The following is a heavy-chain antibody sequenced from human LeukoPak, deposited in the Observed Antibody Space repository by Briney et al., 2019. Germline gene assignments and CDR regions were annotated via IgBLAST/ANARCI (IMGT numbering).Heavy chain of an antibody. CDR3: AKDPKLRLGELSLYRGRIPC. CDR2: IRDDETYK. D-gene: IGHD3-16*02. V-gene: IGHV3-30*02. J-gene: IGHJ4*02. CDR1: AFTFSSYG. Sequence: PGGSLRLSCAAAAFTFSSYGVHWVRQAAGMGLEWVAFIRDDETYKYYADSVKGRFTISRDNSKYTLYLQMNSLRAEDTAVYYCAKDPKLRLGELSLYRGRIPCWGQGTLVTVSS.